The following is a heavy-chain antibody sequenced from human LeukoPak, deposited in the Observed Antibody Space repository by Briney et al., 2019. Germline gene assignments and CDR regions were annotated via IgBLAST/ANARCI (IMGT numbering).Heavy chain of an antibody. J-gene: IGHJ4*02. V-gene: IGHV3-23*01. Sequence: GGSLRLSCAASGFTFRTYWMHWVRQAPGKGLEWLSAISGTTGTTFYADSVKGRFTISRDNSKNTLFLQMNSLRAEDTAVYYCATKTSYGDRYFDYWGQGTLVTVSS. CDR2: ISGTTGTT. CDR1: GFTFRTYW. D-gene: IGHD4-17*01. CDR3: ATKTSYGDRYFDY.